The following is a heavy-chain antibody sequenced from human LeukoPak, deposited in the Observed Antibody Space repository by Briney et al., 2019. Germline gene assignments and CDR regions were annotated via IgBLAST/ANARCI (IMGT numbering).Heavy chain of an antibody. CDR1: GYIFTSYD. Sequence: ASVKVSCKASGYIFTSYDINWVRQATGQGLEWMGWMNPNSGNTGYAQKFQGRVTMTRNTSISTAYMELSSLRSEDTAVYYCARGDRSKAARQFDPWGQGTLVTVSS. CDR3: ARGDRSKAARQFDP. V-gene: IGHV1-8*01. J-gene: IGHJ5*02. D-gene: IGHD6-6*01. CDR2: MNPNSGNT.